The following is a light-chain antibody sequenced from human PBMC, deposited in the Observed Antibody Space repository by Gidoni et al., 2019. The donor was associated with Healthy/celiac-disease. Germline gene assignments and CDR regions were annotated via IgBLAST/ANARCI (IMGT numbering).Light chain of an antibody. Sequence: QSALTQPASVSGSPGQSITISCTGPSSDVGGYNYVSWYQQHPGNAPKLMIYEVSNRPSGVSNRFSGSKSGNTASLTISGLQAEDEADYYCSSYTSSSTLYVFGTGTKVTVL. V-gene: IGLV2-14*01. J-gene: IGLJ1*01. CDR2: EVS. CDR1: SSDVGGYNY. CDR3: SSYTSSSTLYV.